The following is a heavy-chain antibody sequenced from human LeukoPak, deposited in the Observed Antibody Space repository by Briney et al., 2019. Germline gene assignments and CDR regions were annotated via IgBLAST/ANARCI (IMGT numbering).Heavy chain of an antibody. CDR2: INHSGST. J-gene: IGHJ4*02. D-gene: IGHD6-19*01. CDR3: ATYSSGWYKGGY. V-gene: IGHV4-34*01. CDR1: GGSFSGYY. Sequence: SETLSLTCAVYGGSFSGYYWSWIRQPPGKGLEWIGEINHSGSTNYNPSLKSRVTISVDTSKNQFSLKLSSVTAADTAVYYCATYSSGWYKGGYWGQGTLVTVSS.